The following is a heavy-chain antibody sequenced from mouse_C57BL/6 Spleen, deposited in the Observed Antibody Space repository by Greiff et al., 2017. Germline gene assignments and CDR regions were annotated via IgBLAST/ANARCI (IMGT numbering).Heavy chain of an antibody. CDR3: TTSSGYVH. D-gene: IGHD3-2*02. V-gene: IGHV14-4*01. CDR1: GFNIKDDY. J-gene: IGHJ3*01. Sequence: VQLKQSGAELVRPGASVKLSCTASGFNIKDDYMHWVKQRPEQGLEWIGWLDPENGDTEYASKFQGKATITADTSSNTAYLQLSSLTSEDTAVYYCTTSSGYVHWGQGTLVTVSA. CDR2: LDPENGDT.